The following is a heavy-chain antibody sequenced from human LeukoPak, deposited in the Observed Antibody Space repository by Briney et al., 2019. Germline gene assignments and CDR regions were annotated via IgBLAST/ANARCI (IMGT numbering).Heavy chain of an antibody. V-gene: IGHV3-30*02. J-gene: IGHJ4*02. Sequence: GGSLRLSCAASGFTFSSYGMHWVRQAPGKGLEWVAFIRYDGSNKYYADSVKGRFTISRDNAKNSVYLEMNSLRADDTAVYYCARSARLMKGVVEVTALDDWGQGTLVTVSS. CDR2: IRYDGSNK. CDR1: GFTFSSYG. D-gene: IGHD3-3*01. CDR3: ARSARLMKGVVEVTALDD.